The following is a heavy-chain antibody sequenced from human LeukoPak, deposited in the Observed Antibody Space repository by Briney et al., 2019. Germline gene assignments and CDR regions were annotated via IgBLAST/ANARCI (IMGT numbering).Heavy chain of an antibody. CDR1: GFTFSNAW. Sequence: GGSLRLSCGASGFTFSNAWMSWVRQAPAKGLEWVGRIKSKTDGGTTDYAAPVKGRFTISRDDSKNTLYLQMNSLKTEDTAVYYCTTEHGYFDWLWDWFDPWGQGTLVTVSS. D-gene: IGHD3-9*01. CDR2: IKSKTDGGTT. J-gene: IGHJ5*02. V-gene: IGHV3-15*01. CDR3: TTEHGYFDWLWDWFDP.